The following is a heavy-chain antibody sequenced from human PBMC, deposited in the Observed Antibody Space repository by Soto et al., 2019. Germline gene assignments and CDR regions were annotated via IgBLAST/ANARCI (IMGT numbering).Heavy chain of an antibody. CDR1: GCTFSSYA. V-gene: IGHV1-18*01. Sequence: GASVKVSCKASGCTFSSYAISWVRQAPGQGLEWMGWISAFYGTTNYAQKLQGRVTMTTDTSTSTAYMELRSLRSDDTAVYYCAMDNGDVSAFDIWGQGTMVTVSS. CDR3: AMDNGDVSAFDI. J-gene: IGHJ3*02. D-gene: IGHD4-17*01. CDR2: ISAFYGTT.